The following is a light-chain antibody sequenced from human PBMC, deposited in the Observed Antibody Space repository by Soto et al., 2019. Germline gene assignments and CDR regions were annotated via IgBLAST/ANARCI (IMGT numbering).Light chain of an antibody. CDR3: MHRTPASLT. CDR1: QSLLRSNGFHY. V-gene: IGKV2-28*01. Sequence: DVVMTQSPLSLPVTPGEPASISCRSSQSLLRSNGFHYLDWYLQKPGQSPQLLIYLGSNRASGVTDRFSGRGSGVYFTLKISRVEAEDVGVYYCMHRTPASLTFGGGTKVEIK. CDR2: LGS. J-gene: IGKJ4*01.